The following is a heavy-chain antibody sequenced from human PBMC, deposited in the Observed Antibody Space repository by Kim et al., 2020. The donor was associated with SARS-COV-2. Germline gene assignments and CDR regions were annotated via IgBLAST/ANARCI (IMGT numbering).Heavy chain of an antibody. CDR1: GFTFDDYA. CDR3: AKVGH. CDR2: ISWNSGSI. J-gene: IGHJ3*01. Sequence: GGSLRLSCAASGFTFDDYAMHWVRQAPGKGLEWVSGISWNSGSIGYADSVKGRFTISRDNAKNSLYLQMNSLRAEDTALYYCAKVGHCGQGTMVTVSS. V-gene: IGHV3-9*01.